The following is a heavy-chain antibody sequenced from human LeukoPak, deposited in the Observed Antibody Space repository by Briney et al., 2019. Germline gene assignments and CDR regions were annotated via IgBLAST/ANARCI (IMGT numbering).Heavy chain of an antibody. Sequence: SETLSLTCTVSGVSISSSSYYWGWIRQPPGKGLEWIGSIYYSGSTYYNPSLKSRVTISVDTSKNQFSLKLSSVTAADTAVYYCASGGSGSYYYNRFDPWGQGTLVTVSS. CDR3: ASGGSGSYYYNRFDP. CDR2: IYYSGST. V-gene: IGHV4-39*01. J-gene: IGHJ5*02. CDR1: GVSISSSSYY. D-gene: IGHD3-10*01.